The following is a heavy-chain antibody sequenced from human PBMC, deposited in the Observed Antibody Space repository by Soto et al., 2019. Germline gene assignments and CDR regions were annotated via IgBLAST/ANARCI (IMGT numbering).Heavy chain of an antibody. CDR1: GFTFSSYA. D-gene: IGHD3-3*01. J-gene: IGHJ4*02. CDR3: AKDRHSGLRFWEWSTSAFDY. V-gene: IGHV3-23*01. Sequence: EVQLLESGGGFVQPGGSLRLSCAASGFTFSSYAMSWVRQAPGKGLEWVSAISGSGGSTYYADSVKGRFTISRDNSNNKLYLRMNGLRAEDTAVYYCAKDRHSGLRFWEWSTSAFDYWGQGPLVTVSS. CDR2: ISGSGGST.